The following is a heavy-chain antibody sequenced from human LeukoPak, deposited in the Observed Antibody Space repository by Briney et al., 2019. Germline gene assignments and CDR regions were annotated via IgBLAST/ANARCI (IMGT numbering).Heavy chain of an antibody. CDR3: ARYPYYYYYMDV. J-gene: IGHJ6*03. V-gene: IGHV3-7*01. CDR1: GFTFSSYW. CDR2: IKQDGSEK. Sequence: GGSLRLSCAVSGFTFSSYWMSWVRQAPGKGLEWVANIKQDGSEKYYADSVKGRFTISRDNAKNSLYLQMNSLRAEDTAVYYCARYPYYYYYMDVWGKGTTVTVSS.